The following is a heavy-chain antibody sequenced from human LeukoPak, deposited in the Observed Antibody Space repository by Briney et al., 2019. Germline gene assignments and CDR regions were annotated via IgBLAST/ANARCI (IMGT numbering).Heavy chain of an antibody. J-gene: IGHJ6*02. V-gene: IGHV4-59*12. CDR1: GGSISSYY. CDR3: ASDSSGSLYYYGMDV. CDR2: IYYSGST. D-gene: IGHD3-22*01. Sequence: PSETLSLTCTVSGGSISSYYWSWIRQPPGKGLEWIGYIYYSGSTNYNPSLKSRVTISVDTSKNQFSLKLSSVTAADTAVYYCASDSSGSLYYYGMDVWGQGTTVTVSS.